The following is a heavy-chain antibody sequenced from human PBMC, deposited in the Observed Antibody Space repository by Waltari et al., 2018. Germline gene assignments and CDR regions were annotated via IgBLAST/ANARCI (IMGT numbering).Heavy chain of an antibody. D-gene: IGHD5-12*01. CDR3: ARTVDIALGY. CDR2: ISGSVGSK. V-gene: IGHV3-23*04. Sequence: EVQLVESGGGLVQPGGSLRLSCGASGFTFSSYAMSWVRQAPGKGVEGDSAISGSVGSKYYADSVKGRFTISRNNSKNTLYLQMNSLRAEYTAVYYCARTVDIALGYWGQGTLVTVSS. J-gene: IGHJ4*02. CDR1: GFTFSSYA.